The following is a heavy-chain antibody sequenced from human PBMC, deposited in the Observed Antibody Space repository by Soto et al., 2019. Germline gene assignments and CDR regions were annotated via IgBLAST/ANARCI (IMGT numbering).Heavy chain of an antibody. CDR2: IYSSGRT. Sequence: SETLSLACSMSGDSMSSYYWSWIRQPPGKGLEWIGYIYSSGRTNYNPSLKSRLTISVDTSKSQFSLNLSSVTAADTAVYYCARRRRDGYNFDYWGQGILVT. V-gene: IGHV4-59*01. CDR3: ARRRRDGYNFDY. J-gene: IGHJ4*02. D-gene: IGHD5-12*01. CDR1: GDSMSSYY.